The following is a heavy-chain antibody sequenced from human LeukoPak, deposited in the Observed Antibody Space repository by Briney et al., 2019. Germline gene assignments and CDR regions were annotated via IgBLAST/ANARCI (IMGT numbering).Heavy chain of an antibody. Sequence: WFRQPPGKGLEWIGSIYYSGSTYYNPSLKSRVTISVDTSKNQFSLKLSSVTAADTAVYYCARVGDSSGYYYFPFDYWGQGTLVTVSS. CDR3: ARVGDSSGYYYFPFDY. V-gene: IGHV4-39*07. D-gene: IGHD3-22*01. J-gene: IGHJ4*02. CDR2: IYYSGST.